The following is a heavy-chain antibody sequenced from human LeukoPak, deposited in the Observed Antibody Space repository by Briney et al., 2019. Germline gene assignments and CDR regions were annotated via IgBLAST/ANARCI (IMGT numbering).Heavy chain of an antibody. CDR3: ARDPFMTTGWGIDY. D-gene: IGHD4-17*01. Sequence: PGGSLRLSCVASGFTFSDDYMNWIRQAPGKGLEWVSYISSSGDITYYADSVRGRFTISRDNTKNSLYLQMNSLRAEDTAVYYCARDPFMTTGWGIDYWGQGTLVTVSS. V-gene: IGHV3-11*01. CDR2: ISSSGDIT. CDR1: GFTFSDDY. J-gene: IGHJ4*01.